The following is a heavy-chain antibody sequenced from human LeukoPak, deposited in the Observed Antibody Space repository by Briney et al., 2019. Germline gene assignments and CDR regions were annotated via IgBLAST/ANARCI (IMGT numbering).Heavy chain of an antibody. CDR3: ARVTGYMIEDYFDS. J-gene: IGHJ4*02. CDR2: IYYSGST. CDR1: GGSISSYY. V-gene: IGHV4-59*01. D-gene: IGHD3-22*01. Sequence: KTSETLSLTCTVSGGSISSYYWSWIRQPPGKGLEWIGYIYYSGSTNYNPSLKSRVTISVDTSKNQFSLKLSSVTAADTAVYYCARVTGYMIEDYFDSWGQGTLVTVSS.